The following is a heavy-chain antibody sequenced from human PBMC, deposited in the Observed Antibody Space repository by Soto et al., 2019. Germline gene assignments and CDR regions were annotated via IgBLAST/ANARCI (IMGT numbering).Heavy chain of an antibody. D-gene: IGHD6-19*01. V-gene: IGHV3-30-3*01. CDR1: GFTFSSYA. Sequence: QVQLVESGGGVVQPGRSLRLSCAASGFTFSSYAMHWVRQAPGKGLEWVAVISYDGSNKYYADSVKGRFTISRDNSKNAQYLQMNSQTAEDTAVYDCARDHGGWYTTYSSVFYYWGPGTLVTVSS. CDR2: ISYDGSNK. J-gene: IGHJ4*02. CDR3: ARDHGGWYTTYSSVFYY.